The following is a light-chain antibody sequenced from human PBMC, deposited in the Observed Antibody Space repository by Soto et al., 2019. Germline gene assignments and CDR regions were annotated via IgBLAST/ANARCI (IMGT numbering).Light chain of an antibody. CDR3: QSYDSSNDV. J-gene: IGLJ1*01. V-gene: IGLV6-57*04. CDR1: SGSIASNY. CDR2: EDN. Sequence: NFMLTQPHSVSESPGKTVTISCTRSSGSIASNYAQWYQQRPGSAPTTVIYEDNQRPSGVPDRFSGSIDSSSNSASLTISGLKTEDEADYYCQSYDSSNDVFGTGTKLTVL.